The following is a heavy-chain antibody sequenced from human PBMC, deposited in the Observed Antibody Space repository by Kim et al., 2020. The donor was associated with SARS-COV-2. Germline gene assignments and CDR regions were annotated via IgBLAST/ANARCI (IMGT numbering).Heavy chain of an antibody. CDR2: TYYRSKWYN. CDR1: GDSVSSNSAA. V-gene: IGHV6-1*01. CDR3: ARDFEGEMYYDFWSGYHPPATWYYGMDV. J-gene: IGHJ6*02. D-gene: IGHD3-3*01. Sequence: SQTLSLTCAISGDSVSSNSAAWNWIRQSPSRGLEWLGRTYYRSKWYNDYAVSVKSRITINPDTSKNQFSLQLNSVTPEDTAVYYCARDFEGEMYYDFWSGYHPPATWYYGMDVWGQGTTVTVSS.